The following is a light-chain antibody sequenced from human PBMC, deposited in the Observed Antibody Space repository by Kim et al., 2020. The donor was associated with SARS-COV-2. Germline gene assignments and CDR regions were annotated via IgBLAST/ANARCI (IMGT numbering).Light chain of an antibody. V-gene: IGKV1-27*01. CDR2: ASS. Sequence: SASVGDRVTITCRASQGISNYLAWYQQKPGKVPKLLIYASSALQSGVPSRFSGSGSGTDFTLTIRSLQPEDVATYYCQKYNSAPPTFGQGTKLEI. J-gene: IGKJ2*01. CDR1: QGISNY. CDR3: QKYNSAPPT.